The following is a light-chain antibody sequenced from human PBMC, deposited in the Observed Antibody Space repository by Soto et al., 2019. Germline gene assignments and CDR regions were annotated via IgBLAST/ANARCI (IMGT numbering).Light chain of an antibody. CDR1: ESVSSN. CDR3: QQYGSSLIT. CDR2: GAS. Sequence: VMTPSPASLAVSPGGRDTLSRRTSESVSSNLAWYQQKPGQGPRLLIYGASSRATGIPDRFSGSGSGTDFTLTISRLEPEDFAVYYCQQYGSSLITAAQRARLEIK. V-gene: IGKV3-20*01. J-gene: IGKJ5*01.